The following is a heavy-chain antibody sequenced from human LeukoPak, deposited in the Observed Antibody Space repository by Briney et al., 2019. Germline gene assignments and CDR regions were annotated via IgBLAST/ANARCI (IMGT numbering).Heavy chain of an antibody. Sequence: PGGSLRLSCAASGFTFSSYSMNWVRQAPGKGLEWVSYISSSSSTIYYADSVKGRFTISRDNGKNSLYLQMNSLRAEDTAMYYCTRSRTVAATWGQGTLVTVSS. CDR1: GFTFSSYS. J-gene: IGHJ4*02. V-gene: IGHV3-48*01. CDR3: TRSRTVAAT. CDR2: ISSSSSTI. D-gene: IGHD6-13*01.